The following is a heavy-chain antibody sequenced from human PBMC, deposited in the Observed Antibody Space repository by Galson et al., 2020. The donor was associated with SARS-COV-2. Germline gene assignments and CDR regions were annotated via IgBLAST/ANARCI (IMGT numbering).Heavy chain of an antibody. Sequence: GGSLRISCAASGFTFSSYGMHWVRQAPGKGLEWVAVIWYDGSNKYYADSVKGRFTISRDNSKNTLYLQMNSLRAEDTAVYYCAKEGPAAIPTSLDYWGQGTLVTVSS. CDR2: IWYDGSNK. V-gene: IGHV3-33*06. D-gene: IGHD2-2*02. CDR3: AKEGPAAIPTSLDY. CDR1: GFTFSSYG. J-gene: IGHJ4*02.